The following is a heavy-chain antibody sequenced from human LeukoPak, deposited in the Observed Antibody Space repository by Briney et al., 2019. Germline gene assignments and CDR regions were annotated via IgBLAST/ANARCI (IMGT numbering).Heavy chain of an antibody. V-gene: IGHV4-59*01. CDR3: ARVRGDFETD. CDR1: GGSISSYY. J-gene: IGHJ1*01. D-gene: IGHD3-16*01. Sequence: SETLSLTCTVSGGSISSYYWSWIRQPPGKGLEWIGYRYYSGSTTYNPSLKSRVTISVDTSKSQFSLKLISVTAADTAIYYCARVRGDFETDWGQGTLVTVSS. CDR2: RYYSGST.